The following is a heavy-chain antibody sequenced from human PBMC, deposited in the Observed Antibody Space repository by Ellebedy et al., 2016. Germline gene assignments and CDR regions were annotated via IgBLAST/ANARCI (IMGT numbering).Heavy chain of an antibody. V-gene: IGHV4-59*08. CDR3: ASGRPTVTTYTNYYYYGMDV. D-gene: IGHD4-11*01. CDR2: MSYSGST. J-gene: IGHJ6*02. CDR1: GASISSYY. Sequence: SETLSLTCNVSGASISSYYWNWIRQSPGKGLEWIGDMSYSGSTNYNPSLKSRVTISVDTSKNLFSLRLSSVTVADTAVYYCASGRPTVTTYTNYYYYGMDVWGQGTTVTVSS.